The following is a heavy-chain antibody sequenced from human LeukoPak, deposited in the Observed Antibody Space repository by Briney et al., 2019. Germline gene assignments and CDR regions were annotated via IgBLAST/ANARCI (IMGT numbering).Heavy chain of an antibody. CDR3: ARLFYDHLWGTYRNGWDYFDY. CDR2: INHSENT. D-gene: IGHD3-16*02. V-gene: IGHV4-34*01. CDR1: GGSFSGYY. Sequence: SETLSLTCAVYGGSFSGYYWSWIRQPPGKGLEWIGEINHSENTNYNPSLKSRVTISVETSKTHFSLRLSSVTAADTAVYYCARLFYDHLWGTYRNGWDYFDYWGLGTLVTVSS. J-gene: IGHJ4*02.